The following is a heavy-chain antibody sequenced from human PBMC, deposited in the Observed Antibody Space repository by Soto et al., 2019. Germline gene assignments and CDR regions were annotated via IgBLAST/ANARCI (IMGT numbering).Heavy chain of an antibody. Sequence: QVQLQESGPGLVKPSQTLSLTCTVSGGSISSGDYYWSWIRQPPGKGLEWIGYIYYNGNTYYNPSLKSRITMSVDTSKNQFSLKLSSVTAADTAVYYCARLDLSNVSWFDPWGQGTLVTVSS. J-gene: IGHJ5*02. D-gene: IGHD2-2*03. V-gene: IGHV4-30-4*01. CDR3: ARLDLSNVSWFDP. CDR2: IYYNGNT. CDR1: GGSISSGDYY.